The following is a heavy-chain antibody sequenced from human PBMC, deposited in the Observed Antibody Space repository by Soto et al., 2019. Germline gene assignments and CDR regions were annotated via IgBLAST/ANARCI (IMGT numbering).Heavy chain of an antibody. Sequence: EVQLLESGGGLIQPGGSLILSCAASGFTFSTFDMTWVRQPPGKGLEWVSLIRGSSGSTYYADSVKGRFTISKDNSKNTLYLQMNSLRAEDTAGYFWVKGAWLDYLGPGNMVTVSS. CDR1: GFTFSTFD. CDR2: IRGSSGST. V-gene: IGHV3-23*01. CDR3: VKGAWLDY. J-gene: IGHJ4*02.